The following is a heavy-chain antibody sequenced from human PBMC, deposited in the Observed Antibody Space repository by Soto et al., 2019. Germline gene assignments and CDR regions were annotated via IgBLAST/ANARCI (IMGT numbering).Heavy chain of an antibody. CDR3: ARDYRIAARRNYYYYMDV. J-gene: IGHJ6*03. CDR2: IKQDGSEK. V-gene: IGHV3-7*01. CDR1: GFTFSSYW. Sequence: EVQLVESGGGLVQPGGSLRLSCAASGFTFSSYWMSWVRQAPGKGLEWVANIKQDGSEKYYVDSVKGRFTISRDNAKNSLYLQMNSLGAEDTAVYYCARDYRIAARRNYYYYMDVWGKGTTVTVSS. D-gene: IGHD6-6*01.